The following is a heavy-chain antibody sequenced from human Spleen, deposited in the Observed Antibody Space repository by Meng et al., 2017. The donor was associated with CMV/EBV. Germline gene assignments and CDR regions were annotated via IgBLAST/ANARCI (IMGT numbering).Heavy chain of an antibody. CDR1: GSTFTSYG. CDR3: ARGHLAGTGWFDP. CDR2: ISAYNGNT. D-gene: IGHD6-19*01. Sequence: ASGSTFTSYGFSCVRQAPGQGLEWMGWISAYNGNTNYAQKLQGRVTMTTDTSTSTAYMELRSLRSDDTAVYYCARGHLAGTGWFDPWGQGTLVTVSS. V-gene: IGHV1-18*01. J-gene: IGHJ5*02.